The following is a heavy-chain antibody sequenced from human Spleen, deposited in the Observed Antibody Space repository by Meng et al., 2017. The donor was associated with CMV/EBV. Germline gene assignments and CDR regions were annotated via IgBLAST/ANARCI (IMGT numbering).Heavy chain of an antibody. CDR3: ARPSSGWSFAN. Sequence: SCAASGFTFSSYWMHWVHQAPGKGLVWVSHINNDGSGTNYADSVKGRFTISRDSAKNTLYLQMNSLRAEDTAVYYCARPSSGWSFANWGQGTLVTVSS. J-gene: IGHJ4*02. CDR2: INNDGSGT. CDR1: GFTFSSYW. V-gene: IGHV3-74*01. D-gene: IGHD6-19*01.